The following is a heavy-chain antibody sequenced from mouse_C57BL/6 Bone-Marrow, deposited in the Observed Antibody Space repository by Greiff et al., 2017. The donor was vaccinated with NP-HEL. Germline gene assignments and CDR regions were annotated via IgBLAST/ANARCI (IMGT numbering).Heavy chain of an antibody. J-gene: IGHJ4*01. Sequence: EVKLVESGGGLVQPGGSLKPSCAASGFTFSDYYMYWVRQTPEKRLEWVAYISNGGGSTYYPDTVKGRFTISRDNAKNTLYLQMSRLKSEDTAMYYCARLDYYAMDYWGQGTSVTVSS. CDR3: ARLDYYAMDY. V-gene: IGHV5-12*01. CDR1: GFTFSDYY. CDR2: ISNGGGST.